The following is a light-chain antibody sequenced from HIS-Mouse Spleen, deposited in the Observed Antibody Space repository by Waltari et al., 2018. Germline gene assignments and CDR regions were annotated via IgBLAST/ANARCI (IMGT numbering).Light chain of an antibody. Sequence: EIVLTQSPGTLSLSQGESATLSCRASQSVSSSYLAWYQQKPGQAPRLLIYGASSRATGIPDRFSGSGSGTDFTLTISRLEPEDFAVYYCQQYGSSPPYTFGQGTKLEIK. CDR1: QSVSSSY. CDR2: GAS. CDR3: QQYGSSPPYT. J-gene: IGKJ2*01. V-gene: IGKV3-20*01.